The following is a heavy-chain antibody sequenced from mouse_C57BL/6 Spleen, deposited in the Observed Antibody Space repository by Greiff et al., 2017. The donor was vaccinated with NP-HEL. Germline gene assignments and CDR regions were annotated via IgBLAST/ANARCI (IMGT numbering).Heavy chain of an antibody. CDR2: ISSGGDYI. CDR3: TRAYDYETWFAY. Sequence: EVQLLQSGAGLVKPGGSLKLSCAASGFTFSSYAMPWVRQTPEQRLEWVAYISSGGDYIYYADTLKGRSTFTRDNARNTLYLQMSSLKSEDTAMYDCTRAYDYETWFAYWGQGTLVTVSA. J-gene: IGHJ3*01. CDR1: GFTFSSYA. V-gene: IGHV5-9-1*02. D-gene: IGHD2-4*01.